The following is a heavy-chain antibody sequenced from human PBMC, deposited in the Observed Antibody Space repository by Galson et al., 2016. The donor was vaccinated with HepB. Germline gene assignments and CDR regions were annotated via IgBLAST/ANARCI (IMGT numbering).Heavy chain of an antibody. CDR3: AKEEDSFQVQTPPDAFDV. V-gene: IGHV3-7*03. J-gene: IGHJ3*01. CDR2: INQDGSDK. Sequence: SLRLSCAVSGFTFSGSWMTWVRQIPGTGLEWVAIINQDGSDKYYVDSVKGRFTISRDNAKNSVYLQMNSVTTEDTALYYCAKEEDSFQVQTPPDAFDVWGQGTMVTVSS. D-gene: IGHD3-10*01. CDR1: GFTFSGSW.